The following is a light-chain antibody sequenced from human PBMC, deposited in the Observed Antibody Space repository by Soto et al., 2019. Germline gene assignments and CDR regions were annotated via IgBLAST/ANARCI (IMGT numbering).Light chain of an antibody. V-gene: IGKV3-15*01. CDR2: TSA. CDR1: QSVSSN. Sequence: EVVMTQSPATLPVSLGERATLSCRASQSVSSNVAWYQQKPGLAPRLLIHTSATRATGIPARFSGRGSGTFLTLTISGLQSEDFATYYCQQYDNWPPTTFGQGTRL. CDR3: QQYDNWPPTT. J-gene: IGKJ5*01.